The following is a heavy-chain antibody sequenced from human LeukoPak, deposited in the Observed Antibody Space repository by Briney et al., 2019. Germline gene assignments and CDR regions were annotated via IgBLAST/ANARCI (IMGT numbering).Heavy chain of an antibody. CDR1: GGSISSSSYY. CDR3: HSSSWYQDAFDI. V-gene: IGHV4-39*01. J-gene: IGHJ3*02. Sequence: SETLSLTCTVSGGSISSSSYYWGWIRQPPGKGLEWIGSIDYSGSTYDNPSLKSRVTISVDTSKNQFSLKLSSVTAADTAVYYCHSSSWYQDAFDIWGQGTMVTVSS. CDR2: IDYSGST. D-gene: IGHD6-13*01.